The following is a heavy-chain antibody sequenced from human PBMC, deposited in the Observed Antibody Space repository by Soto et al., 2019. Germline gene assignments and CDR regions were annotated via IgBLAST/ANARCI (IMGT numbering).Heavy chain of an antibody. CDR2: INRRSNDI. CDR1: GFTFSSYS. CDR3: ARDSSGWSRDY. V-gene: IGHV3-21*01. J-gene: IGHJ4*02. Sequence: EVHLVESGGGLVKPGGSLRLSCAASGFTFSSYSMSWVRQAPGKGLEWVSFINRRSNDIYYADSVKGRFTISRDNAKNSLYLQMNSLRAEDTAVYYCARDSSGWSRDYWGQGTLVTVSS. D-gene: IGHD6-19*01.